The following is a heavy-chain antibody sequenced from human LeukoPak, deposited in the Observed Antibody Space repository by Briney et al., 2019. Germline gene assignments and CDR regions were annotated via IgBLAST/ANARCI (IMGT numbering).Heavy chain of an antibody. CDR2: IRSRAYGGTT. CDR1: GFTFGDYA. V-gene: IGHV3-49*04. D-gene: IGHD2-15*01. Sequence: GGSLRLSCTASGFTFGDYAMSWVRQAPGKGLEWVGFIRSRAYGGTTEYAASVKGRFTISRDDSKNTLYLQMNSLKTEDTAVYYCTAYSGSYWGQGTLVTVSS. CDR3: TAYSGSY. J-gene: IGHJ4*02.